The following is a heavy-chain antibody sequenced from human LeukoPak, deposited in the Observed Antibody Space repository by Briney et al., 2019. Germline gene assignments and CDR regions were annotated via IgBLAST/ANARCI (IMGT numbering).Heavy chain of an antibody. J-gene: IGHJ4*02. Sequence: GGSLRLSCAASGFKFDDYAMHWVRQAPGKGLEWLSIISYNRGFIDYAASVKGRFTITRDNARNSLYSQLNSLRAEDTAFYFCAKVRGTFTSGFYFDHWGQGTLVTVSA. D-gene: IGHD3-22*01. CDR2: ISYNRGFI. V-gene: IGHV3-9*01. CDR1: GFKFDDYA. CDR3: AKVRGTFTSGFYFDH.